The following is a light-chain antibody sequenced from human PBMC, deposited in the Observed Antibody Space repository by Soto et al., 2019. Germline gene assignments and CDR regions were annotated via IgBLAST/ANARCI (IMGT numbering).Light chain of an antibody. CDR2: AAS. J-gene: IGKJ5*01. CDR1: QSIGGY. V-gene: IGKV1-39*01. CDR3: QQRSNWVT. Sequence: DIQMTQSPSSLSASVGATVTIACRASQSIGGYLTWYQQLPGKAPKLLIFAASGLQSGVPSRFSGSGSGTDFTLTISCLHSEYFAVYYCQQRSNWVTLSQGTRLEI.